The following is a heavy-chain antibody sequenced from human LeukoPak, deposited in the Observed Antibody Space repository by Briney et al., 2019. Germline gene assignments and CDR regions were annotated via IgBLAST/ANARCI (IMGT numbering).Heavy chain of an antibody. D-gene: IGHD2-15*01. CDR3: AVETRYCSGGSCLVRWFDP. Sequence: ASVKVSCKASGYTFTGYYMHWVRQVPGQGLEWMGWINPNSGGTNYAQKFQGRVTMTRDTSISTAYMELSRLRSDDTAVYYCAVETRYCSGGSCLVRWFDPWGQGTLVTVSS. V-gene: IGHV1-2*02. CDR1: GYTFTGYY. J-gene: IGHJ5*02. CDR2: INPNSGGT.